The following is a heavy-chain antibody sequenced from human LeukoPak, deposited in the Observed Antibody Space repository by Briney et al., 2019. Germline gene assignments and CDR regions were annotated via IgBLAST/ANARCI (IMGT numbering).Heavy chain of an antibody. J-gene: IGHJ4*02. D-gene: IGHD2-2*01. V-gene: IGHV5-51*01. CDR1: GYSFTSYW. Sequence: GESLKISCKGSGYSFTSYWSGWVRQMPGKGLEWMGIIYPGGSDTRYSPSCQGQVHISADKSNNTAHRQRSSPKASDPAMYCCARSRGGGVVFYYWGQGTLVTVSS. CDR2: IYPGGSDT. CDR3: ARSRGGGVVFYY.